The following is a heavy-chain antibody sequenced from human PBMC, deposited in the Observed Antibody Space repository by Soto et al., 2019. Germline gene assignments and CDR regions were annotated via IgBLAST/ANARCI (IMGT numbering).Heavy chain of an antibody. CDR1: GFTFSSYG. D-gene: IGHD6-6*01. CDR3: ARDMGYSSSTHFDY. Sequence: GGSLRLSCAASGFTFSSYGMHWVRQAPGKGLEWVAVTWYDGSNKYYADSVKGRFTISRDNSKNTLYLQMNSLRAEDTAVYYCARDMGYSSSTHFDYWGQGTLVTVSS. CDR2: TWYDGSNK. J-gene: IGHJ4*02. V-gene: IGHV3-33*01.